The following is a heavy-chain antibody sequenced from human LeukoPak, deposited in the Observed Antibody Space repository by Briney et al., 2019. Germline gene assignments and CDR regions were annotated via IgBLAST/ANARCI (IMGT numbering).Heavy chain of an antibody. Sequence: SETLSLTCTVSGGSISSSSYYWGWIRQPPGKGLEWIGSIYYSGSTYYNPSLKSRVTISVDTSKSQFSLKLSSVTAADTAVYYCARLVGTIFGVVTHQYYYYYMDVWGKGTTVTVSS. CDR1: GGSISSSSYY. CDR3: ARLVGTIFGVVTHQYYYYYMDV. V-gene: IGHV4-39*01. CDR2: IYYSGST. D-gene: IGHD3-3*01. J-gene: IGHJ6*03.